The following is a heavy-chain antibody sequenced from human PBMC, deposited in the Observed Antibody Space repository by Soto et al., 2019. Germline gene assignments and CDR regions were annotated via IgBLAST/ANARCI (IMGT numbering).Heavy chain of an antibody. CDR3: ARDKDRQQLGGNYYYIMDV. Sequence: QVQLVQSGAEVKKPGSSVKVSCKTSGGTFRTSAISWVRQAPGQGLEWMGGIMPVFPTPDYAQKFQGRVTITAAESTRTAYMEPSSLRSEDTAVYYCARDKDRQQLGGNYYYIMDVWGQGTTVTVSS. CDR1: GGTFRTSA. J-gene: IGHJ6*01. V-gene: IGHV1-69*12. CDR2: IMPVFPTP. D-gene: IGHD3-3*02.